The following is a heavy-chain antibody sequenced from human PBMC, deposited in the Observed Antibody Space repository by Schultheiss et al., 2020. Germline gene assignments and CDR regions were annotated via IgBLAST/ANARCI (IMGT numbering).Heavy chain of an antibody. CDR1: GFTFSSYA. J-gene: IGHJ4*02. CDR2: ISGSGGST. Sequence: GESLKISCAASGFTFSSYAMSWVRQAPGKGLEWVSAISGSGGSTYYADSVKGRFTISRDNSKNTLYLQMNSLRAEDTAVYYCAKVPDYDYIWGSLDYWGQGTLVTVSS. V-gene: IGHV3-23*01. D-gene: IGHD3-16*01. CDR3: AKVPDYDYIWGSLDY.